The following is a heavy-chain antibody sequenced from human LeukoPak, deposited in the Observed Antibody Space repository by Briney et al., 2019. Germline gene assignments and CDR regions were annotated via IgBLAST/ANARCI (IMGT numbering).Heavy chain of an antibody. CDR1: GVSFSGYY. D-gene: IGHD3-22*01. Sequence: KPSETLSLTCAVYGVSFSGYYWSWVRQPPGKGLEWVGEINHSGSTNYNPSLKSRVTISVDTSKNQFTLKLSSVTAADTAVYYCARFAVITNGDYFDYWGQGTLVTVSS. J-gene: IGHJ4*02. V-gene: IGHV4-34*01. CDR3: ARFAVITNGDYFDY. CDR2: INHSGST.